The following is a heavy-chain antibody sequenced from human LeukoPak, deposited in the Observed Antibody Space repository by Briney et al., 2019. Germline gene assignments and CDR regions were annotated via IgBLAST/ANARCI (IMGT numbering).Heavy chain of an antibody. CDR3: ARDPSMVRDRSRYYYYGMDV. CDR2: ISGSGGST. J-gene: IGHJ6*02. CDR1: GFRFSSFA. D-gene: IGHD3-10*01. V-gene: IGHV3-23*01. Sequence: GGSLRLSCAASGFRFSSFAINWVRQAPGKGLEWVSAISGSGGSTYYADSVKGRFTISRDNAKNSLYLQMNSLRAEDTAVYYCARDPSMVRDRSRYYYYGMDVWGQGTTVTVSS.